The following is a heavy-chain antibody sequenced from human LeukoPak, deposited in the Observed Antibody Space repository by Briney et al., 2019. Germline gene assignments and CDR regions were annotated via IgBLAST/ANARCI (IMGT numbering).Heavy chain of an antibody. J-gene: IGHJ5*02. V-gene: IGHV1-18*01. CDR2: ISAYNGNT. CDR3: ARGIAAAGTNWFDP. CDR1: SYTFTSYG. Sequence: ASVKVSCKASSYTFTSYGISWVRQAPGQGLEWMGWISAYNGNTNYAQKLQGRVTMTTDTSTSTAYMELRSLRSDDTAVYYCARGIAAAGTNWFDPWGQGTLVTVSS. D-gene: IGHD6-13*01.